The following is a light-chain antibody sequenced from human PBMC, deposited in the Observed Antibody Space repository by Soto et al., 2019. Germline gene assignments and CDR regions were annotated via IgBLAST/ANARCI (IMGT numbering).Light chain of an antibody. CDR3: QQSYNTVT. CDR2: GAS. CDR1: QSVSSY. Sequence: DIPMTQSPLSLSASVGDRVIITCRASQSVSSYLSWYQQKPGKAPSLLIYGASNLQSGVPSRFSGSGSGTEFTLTISSLQPEDFATYYCQQSYNTVTFGPGTKVDIK. V-gene: IGKV1-39*01. J-gene: IGKJ3*01.